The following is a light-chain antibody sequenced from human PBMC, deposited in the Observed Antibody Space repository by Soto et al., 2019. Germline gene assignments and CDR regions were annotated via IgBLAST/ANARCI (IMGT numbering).Light chain of an antibody. CDR3: QQYGSSLFT. CDR2: GAS. J-gene: IGKJ4*01. CDR1: QTVSSSY. V-gene: IGKV3-20*01. Sequence: EIVLTQSPGTLSLSPGERATLSCRASQTVSSSYLAWYQQQPGQAPRLLIYGASSRPTGVPDRFSGSGSGTEYTLTISRLEPEDFAVYYCQQYGSSLFTFGGGTKVEIK.